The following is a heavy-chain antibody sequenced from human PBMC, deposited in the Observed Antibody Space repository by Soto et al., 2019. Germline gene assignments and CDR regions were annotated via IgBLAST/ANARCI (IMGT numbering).Heavy chain of an antibody. CDR2: IYYSGST. CDR1: GGSISSYY. V-gene: IGHV4-59*08. D-gene: IGHD6-13*01. J-gene: IGHJ6*03. Sequence: PSETLSLTCTVSGGSISSYYWSWIRQPPGKGLEWIGYIYYSGSTNYNPSLKSRVTISVDTSKNQFSLKLSSVTAADTAVYYCARHRGGIAAAGNADYYYYYMGVWGKGTTVTVSS. CDR3: ARHRGGIAAAGNADYYYYYMGV.